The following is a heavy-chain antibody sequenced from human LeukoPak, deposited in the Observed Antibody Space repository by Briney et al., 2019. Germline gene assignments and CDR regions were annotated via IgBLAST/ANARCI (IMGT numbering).Heavy chain of an antibody. CDR3: AAQGGSGDLRY. J-gene: IGHJ4*02. D-gene: IGHD4-17*01. V-gene: IGHV3-15*01. CDR2: IKRIIDGGTT. CDR1: GLTVSSHY. Sequence: GGSLRLSCAASGLTVSSHYMSWVRQAPGKGLEWVGRIKRIIDGGTTDYAAPVKGRFTVSRDDSINTLYLQMSSLKTEDTAVYYCAAQGGSGDLRYWGQGTLVTVSS.